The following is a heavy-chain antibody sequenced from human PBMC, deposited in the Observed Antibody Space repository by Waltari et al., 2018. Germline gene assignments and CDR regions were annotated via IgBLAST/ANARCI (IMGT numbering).Heavy chain of an antibody. V-gene: IGHV3-11*04. J-gene: IGHJ4*02. CDR2: SSSTGSII. Sequence: QLQLQESGPGLVKPSETLSLRCTVSGASISSRDFYWGWIRQAPGKGLEWVAYSSSTGSIIYYADSVKGRFTNSRDNAKNSLFLQMNSLRADDTAVYYCVRVASRRAGGDYWGQGTLVTVSS. CDR3: VRVASRRAGGDY. CDR1: GASISSRDFY.